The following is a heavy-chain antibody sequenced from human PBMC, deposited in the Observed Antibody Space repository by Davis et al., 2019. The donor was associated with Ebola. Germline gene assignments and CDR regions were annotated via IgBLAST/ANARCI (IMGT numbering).Heavy chain of an antibody. Sequence: GESLKISCAASGFTFSSYGMSWVRQAPGKGLEWVSATSGTGGSTYYADSVKGRFTISRDNSNNTLYLQMNSLRAQDTAVYYCARKTDVDYWGQGTLVTVSS. CDR3: ARKTDVDY. J-gene: IGHJ4*02. CDR2: TSGTGGST. CDR1: GFTFSSYG. V-gene: IGHV3-23*01.